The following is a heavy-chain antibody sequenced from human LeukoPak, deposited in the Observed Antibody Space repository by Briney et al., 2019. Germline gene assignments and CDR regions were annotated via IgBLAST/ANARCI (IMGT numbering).Heavy chain of an antibody. CDR2: ISESGGGT. CDR1: GFTFISYA. CDR3: AKDWVAAAGFPWDY. V-gene: IGHV3-23*01. J-gene: IGHJ4*02. Sequence: GGSLRLSCAASGFTFISYAMSWVRQAPGKGLEWVSTISESGGGTYYTDSVRGRFTISRDNSKNTLYLQMNSLRAEDTAVYYCAKDWVAAAGFPWDYWGQGTLVAVSS. D-gene: IGHD6-25*01.